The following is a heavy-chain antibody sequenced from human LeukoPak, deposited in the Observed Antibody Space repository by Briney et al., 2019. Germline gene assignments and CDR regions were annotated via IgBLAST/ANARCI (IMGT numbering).Heavy chain of an antibody. CDR1: VYSFTNFG. CDR2: ISAFNGNT. D-gene: IGHD6-19*01. V-gene: IGHV1-18*01. J-gene: IGHJ4*02. Sequence: GASVTVSFKASVYSFTNFGISWVRQAAGQGREWMGWISAFNGNTNYAQNLQGRVTMTTDASTSTAYMELRSLTSDDTAVYYCAREGQWLAIGLDFWGQGTLVTVSS. CDR3: AREGQWLAIGLDF.